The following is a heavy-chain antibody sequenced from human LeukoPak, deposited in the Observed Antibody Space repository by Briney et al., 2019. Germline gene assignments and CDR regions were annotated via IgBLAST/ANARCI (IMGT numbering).Heavy chain of an antibody. J-gene: IGHJ5*02. V-gene: IGHV3-13*01. Sequence: GGSLRLSCAASGFSFSLYWMSWVRQAAGEGLQWVSSIAAAGDTFYLSSVKGRFTISRENAKNSLYLQMNSLRAGDTAVYYCARGAEIGFDLRGQGTLVTVSS. D-gene: IGHD1-14*01. CDR2: IAAAGDT. CDR3: ARGAEIGFDL. CDR1: GFSFSLYW.